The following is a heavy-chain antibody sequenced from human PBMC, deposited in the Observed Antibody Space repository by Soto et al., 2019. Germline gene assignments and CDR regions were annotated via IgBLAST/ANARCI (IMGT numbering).Heavy chain of an antibody. J-gene: IGHJ6*02. CDR3: ARDAGYNYGPAKYYGMDV. CDR2: ISYDGNNK. CDR1: GFTFSSYA. D-gene: IGHD5-18*01. V-gene: IGHV3-30-3*01. Sequence: QVQLVESGGGVVQPGRSLRLSCAASGFTFSSYAMHWVRQAPGKGLEWVAVISYDGNNKYYADSVKGRFTISRDNSKNTQYREMNSLRAEDTAVYYCARDAGYNYGPAKYYGMDVWGQGSTVTVS.